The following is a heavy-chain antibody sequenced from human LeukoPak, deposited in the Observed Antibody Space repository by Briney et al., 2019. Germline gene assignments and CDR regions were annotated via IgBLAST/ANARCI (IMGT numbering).Heavy chain of an antibody. Sequence: PGGSLRLSCSVSGIIFSKYGMSWVRQAPGKGLEWVATVLGSGVPTYYADSVQGRFTISRDNSKNTLYLQMSSLRAEDTAMYYCAKDPNGDYIGTFDIWGQGTMVIVS. J-gene: IGHJ3*02. D-gene: IGHD4-17*01. CDR1: GIIFSKYG. CDR2: VLGSGVPT. V-gene: IGHV3-23*01. CDR3: AKDPNGDYIGTFDI.